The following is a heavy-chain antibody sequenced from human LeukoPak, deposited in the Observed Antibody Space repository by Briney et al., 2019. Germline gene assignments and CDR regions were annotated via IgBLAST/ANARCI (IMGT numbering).Heavy chain of an antibody. CDR1: GYTFTSYG. J-gene: IGHJ3*02. CDR3: ARDRSQLSRGAFDI. D-gene: IGHD6-6*01. V-gene: IGHV1-18*01. Sequence: ASVKVSCKASGYTFTSYGISWVRQAPGQGLEWMGWISAYSGNTNYAQKLQGRVTMTTDTSTSTAYMELRSLRSDDTAVYYCARDRSQLSRGAFDIWGQGTMVTVSS. CDR2: ISAYSGNT.